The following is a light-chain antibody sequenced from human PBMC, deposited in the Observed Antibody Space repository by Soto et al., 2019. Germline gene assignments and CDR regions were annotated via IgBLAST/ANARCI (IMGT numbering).Light chain of an antibody. CDR1: SSNIGRNT. Sequence: QSVLTQPPSASGTPGQRVTISCSGSSSNIGRNTVSWYQQLPGTAPKLLIYSNNERPSGVPDRFSGSKSGTSASLAISGLQFEDEAGYYCASWDNSLNGYVFGAGTKVPVL. CDR2: SNN. J-gene: IGLJ1*01. CDR3: ASWDNSLNGYV. V-gene: IGLV1-44*01.